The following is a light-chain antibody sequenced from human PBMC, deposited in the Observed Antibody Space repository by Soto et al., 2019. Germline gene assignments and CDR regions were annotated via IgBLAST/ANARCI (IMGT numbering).Light chain of an antibody. CDR3: ASWDDRLGAVI. Sequence: QSVLTQPPSASGTSGQKVFISCSGSSSNIGGTNYAYWYQQLPGAAPKLLMHSNNLRPSGVPERISGSKFGTAASLAISGLRSEDEAVYYCASWDDRLGAVIFGGGTKLTVL. CDR2: SNN. V-gene: IGLV1-47*02. J-gene: IGLJ2*01. CDR1: SSNIGGTNY.